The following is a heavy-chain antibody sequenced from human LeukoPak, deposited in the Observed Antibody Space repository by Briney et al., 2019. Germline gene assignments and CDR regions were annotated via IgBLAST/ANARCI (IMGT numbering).Heavy chain of an antibody. V-gene: IGHV3-33*01. D-gene: IGHD4-11*01. Sequence: GGSLRLSCAASGFTFSSYGMHWVRQAPGKGLEWVAVIWYDGSNKYYADSVKGRFTISRDHSKNTLYLQMNSLRAEDTAVYYCARDSYSNYVDYWGQGTLVTVSS. CDR3: ARDSYSNYVDY. CDR1: GFTFSSYG. J-gene: IGHJ4*02. CDR2: IWYDGSNK.